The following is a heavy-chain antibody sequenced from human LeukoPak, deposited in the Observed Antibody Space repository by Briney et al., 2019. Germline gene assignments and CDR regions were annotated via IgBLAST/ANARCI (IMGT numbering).Heavy chain of an antibody. V-gene: IGHV1-2*02. D-gene: IGHD6-19*01. J-gene: IGHJ4*02. CDR2: INPNSGGT. CDR1: GYIFTGYY. Sequence: ASVKVPCKASGYIFTGYYMQWVRQAPGQGLEWMGWINPNSGGTNYAQKFQGRVTMTRDTSISTAYMELSGLISDDTAVYYCARYRGSYNSGWFDYWGQGALVTVSS. CDR3: ARYRGSYNSGWFDY.